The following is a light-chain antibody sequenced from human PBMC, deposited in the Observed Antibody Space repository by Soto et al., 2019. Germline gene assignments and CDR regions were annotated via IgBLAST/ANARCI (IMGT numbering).Light chain of an antibody. CDR1: QSVSSY. CDR2: DAS. CDR3: QQRSNWPPIT. V-gene: IGKV3-11*01. J-gene: IGKJ5*01. Sequence: EVAMAQTPVTLSVSPGERATLSCRASQSVSSYLAWYQQKPGQAPRLLIYDASNRATGIPARFSGSGSGTDFTLTISSLEPEDFAVYYCQQRSNWPPITFGQGTRLEIK.